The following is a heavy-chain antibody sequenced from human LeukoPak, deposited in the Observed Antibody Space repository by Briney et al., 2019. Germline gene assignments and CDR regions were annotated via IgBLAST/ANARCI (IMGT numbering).Heavy chain of an antibody. J-gene: IGHJ4*02. CDR1: RFTFSSYT. V-gene: IGHV3-21*01. Sequence: GGSLRLSCAASRFTFSSYTMNWVRQAPGKGLEWVSSISSSSSYIYYADSVKGRFTISRDNAKNSLYLQMNSLRAEDTAIYYCARDEYSSSWYGAFDYWGQGTLVTVSS. D-gene: IGHD6-13*01. CDR3: ARDEYSSSWYGAFDY. CDR2: ISSSSSYI.